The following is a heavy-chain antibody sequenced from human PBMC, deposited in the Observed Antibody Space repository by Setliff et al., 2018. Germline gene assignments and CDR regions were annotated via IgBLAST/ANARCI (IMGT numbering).Heavy chain of an antibody. V-gene: IGHV3-11*04. J-gene: IGHJ6*02. D-gene: IGHD2-2*01. CDR1: WFSVSSSD. CDR2: ISGDGRTI. Sequence: GGSLRLSCATSWFSVSSSDMSWVRQAPGKGLEWISKISGDGRTIYQADSVRGRFTISRDNADNSLYLQMDSLRADDTALYYCARDGVFYAMDVWGQGTTVTVSS. CDR3: ARDGVFYAMDV.